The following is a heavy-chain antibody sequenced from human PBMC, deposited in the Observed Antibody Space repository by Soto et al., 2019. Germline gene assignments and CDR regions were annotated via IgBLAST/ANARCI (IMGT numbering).Heavy chain of an antibody. J-gene: IGHJ3*02. Sequence: RSLTSPDSWCSDASRSDCWSWIRQPPGKGLEWIGYIYYSGSTNYNPSLKSRVTISLDTSKNHLSLRLTSVTAADTAVYYCARAFYGAFDIWGQGTMVNVSS. V-gene: IGHV4-61*03. CDR3: ARAFYGAFDI. D-gene: IGHD3-10*01. CDR1: WCSDASRSDC. CDR2: IYYSGST.